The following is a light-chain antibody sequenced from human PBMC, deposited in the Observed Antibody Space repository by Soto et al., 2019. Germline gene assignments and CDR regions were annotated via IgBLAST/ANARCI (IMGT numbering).Light chain of an antibody. CDR2: HNN. V-gene: IGLV1-44*01. CDR1: SSNVGRNA. J-gene: IGLJ3*02. Sequence: QSVLTQPPSASGTPGQGVTISCSGSSSNVGRNAVNWYQQFPGTAPKLLIYHNNQRPSGVPARFSASKSGASASLAISGLQSEDEAEYYCATWNAGLNGVVFGGGTKLTVL. CDR3: ATWNAGLNGVV.